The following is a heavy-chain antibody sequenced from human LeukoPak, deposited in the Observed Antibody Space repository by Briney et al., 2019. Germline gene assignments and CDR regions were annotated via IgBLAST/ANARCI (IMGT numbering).Heavy chain of an antibody. CDR1: GGSITNYY. CDR3: ASTSYNSGSYGWFDP. CDR2: IHASGRT. J-gene: IGHJ5*02. V-gene: IGHV4-4*09. Sequence: SETLSLTCTVSGGSITNYYWGWTRQLPGKGLEWIGYIHASGRTGYNPSLKSRVSMSVDTSKNQFSLGLSSVTAADTAVYYCASTSYNSGSYGWFDPWGQGTLVTVSS. D-gene: IGHD1-26*01.